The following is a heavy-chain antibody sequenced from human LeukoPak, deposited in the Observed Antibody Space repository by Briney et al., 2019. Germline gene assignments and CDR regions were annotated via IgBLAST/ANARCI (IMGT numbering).Heavy chain of an antibody. CDR2: INSDGSST. V-gene: IGHV3-74*01. CDR3: ARDSSSWPEYYFDY. Sequence: PGGSLRLSCAAPGFTFSTYWMHWVRQAPGKGLVWVSRINSDGSSTSYADSVKGRFTISRDNAKNTLYLQMSSLRAEDTAVYYCARDSSSWPEYYFDYWGQGTLVTVSS. CDR1: GFTFSTYW. J-gene: IGHJ4*02. D-gene: IGHD6-13*01.